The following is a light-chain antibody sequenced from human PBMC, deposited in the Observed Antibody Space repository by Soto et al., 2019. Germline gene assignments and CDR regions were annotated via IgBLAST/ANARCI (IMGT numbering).Light chain of an antibody. CDR3: MQGTHWPIT. CDR1: QSLVYSDGNTS. CDR2: KVS. V-gene: IGKV2-30*01. J-gene: IGKJ5*01. Sequence: VMTQSPLSLPVTLGQPASISCRSSQSLVYSDGNTSLNWFQQRPGQSPMRLIYKVSNRDSGVPDRFSGSGSGTDFTLKISRVEAEDVGVYYCMQGTHWPITFGQGTRLEIK.